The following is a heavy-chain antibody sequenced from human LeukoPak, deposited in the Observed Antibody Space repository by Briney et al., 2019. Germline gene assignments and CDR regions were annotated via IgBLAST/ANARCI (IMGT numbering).Heavy chain of an antibody. CDR3: AKFYDISTGYFDC. CDR2: IRSNGATA. CDR1: GFSFSSFA. Sequence: GGSLRLSCAASGFSFSSFAMTWVRQAPGKGLEWVSTIRSNGATAYNADSVKGRFTISRDNSKNTLYLQMNSLRAEDTAVYYCAKFYDISTGYFDCWGQGTLVTVSS. D-gene: IGHD3-9*01. V-gene: IGHV3-23*01. J-gene: IGHJ4*02.